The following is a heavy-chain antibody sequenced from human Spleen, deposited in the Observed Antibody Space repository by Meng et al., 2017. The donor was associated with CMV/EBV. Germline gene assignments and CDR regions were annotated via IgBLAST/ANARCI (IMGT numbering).Heavy chain of an antibody. Sequence: LSLTCAASGFTFSSYWMHWVRQAPGKGPVLVSRINSDGSTSYADSVKGRFTISTDNAKHTLHLQMTSLRAEDTAVYYCVASPDYGMDVWGQGTTVTVSS. CDR3: VASPDYGMDV. CDR2: INSDGST. J-gene: IGHJ6*02. D-gene: IGHD2-2*01. CDR1: GFTFSSYW. V-gene: IGHV3-74*01.